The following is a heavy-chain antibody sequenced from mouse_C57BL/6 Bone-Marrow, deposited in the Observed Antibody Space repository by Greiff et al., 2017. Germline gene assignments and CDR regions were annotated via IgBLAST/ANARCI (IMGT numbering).Heavy chain of an antibody. Sequence: QVQLQQSGAELVRPGTSVKMSCKASGYTFTNYCIGWAQQRPGHGLEWIGDIYPGGGYTNYNEKFKGKATLTADKSSSTAYLQFSSLTSEDSAIYYCARRLRRDYYYFDDRGQATTLSVSS. D-gene: IGHD2-4*01. V-gene: IGHV1-63*01. CDR3: ARRLRRDYYYFDD. CDR2: IYPGGGYT. CDR1: GYTFTNYC. J-gene: IGHJ2*01.